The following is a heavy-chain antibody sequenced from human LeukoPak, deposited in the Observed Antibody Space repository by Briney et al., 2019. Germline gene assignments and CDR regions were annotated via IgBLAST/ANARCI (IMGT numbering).Heavy chain of an antibody. D-gene: IGHD1/OR15-1a*01. CDR3: GTIATNANNGMDV. Sequence: PGGSQRLSYAASGFKFSDHYIDWVRQAPGKGLEWVGRSRNKASSYTTEYAASVEGRFTISRDVSESSLYLQMNSLRTEDTAVYYCGTIATNANNGMDVWGQGTTVTVPS. V-gene: IGHV3-72*01. J-gene: IGHJ6*02. CDR2: SRNKASSYTT. CDR1: GFKFSDHY.